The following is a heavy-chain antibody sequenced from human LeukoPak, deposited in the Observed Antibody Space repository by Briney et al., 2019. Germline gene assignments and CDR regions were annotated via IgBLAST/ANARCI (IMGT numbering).Heavy chain of an antibody. Sequence: GGSLRLSCAASGFTFTDYYMSWIRQAPGKGLEWISYISSSGSRIFYADSVKDRFTISRDNAKNSLYLQMNSLRAEDTAIYYCAKEVIVAAAYFDYWGPGTLVTVSS. J-gene: IGHJ4*02. CDR2: ISSSGSRI. D-gene: IGHD5-12*01. V-gene: IGHV3-11*01. CDR1: GFTFTDYY. CDR3: AKEVIVAAAYFDY.